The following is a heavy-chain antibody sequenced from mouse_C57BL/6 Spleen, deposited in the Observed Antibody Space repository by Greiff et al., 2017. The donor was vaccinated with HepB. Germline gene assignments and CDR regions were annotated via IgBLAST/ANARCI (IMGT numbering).Heavy chain of an antibody. CDR1: GYTFTSYG. D-gene: IGHD1-1*01. Sequence: VQLQESGAELARPGASVKLSCKASGYTFTSYGISWVKQRTGQGLEWIGEIYPRSGNTYYNEKFKGKATLTADKSSSTAYLELRSLTSEDSAVYFWASTTVVATNWYFDVWGTGTTVTVSS. V-gene: IGHV1-81*01. CDR3: ASTTVVATNWYFDV. CDR2: IYPRSGNT. J-gene: IGHJ1*03.